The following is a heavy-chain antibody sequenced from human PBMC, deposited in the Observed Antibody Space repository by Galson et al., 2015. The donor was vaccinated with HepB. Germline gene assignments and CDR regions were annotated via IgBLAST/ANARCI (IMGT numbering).Heavy chain of an antibody. J-gene: IGHJ3*02. CDR1: GYIFPTYW. CDR3: ARSLISPSGAFDI. Sequence: QSGAEVKKPGESLKISCKGSGYIFPTYWIGWVRQMPGKGLEWMGIIYPGDSDIRYSPSFEGQVTVSADKSISTAYLQWSSLKASDTAMYYCARSLISPSGAFDIWGQGTMVTVSS. CDR2: IYPGDSDI. D-gene: IGHD3-10*01. V-gene: IGHV5-51*01.